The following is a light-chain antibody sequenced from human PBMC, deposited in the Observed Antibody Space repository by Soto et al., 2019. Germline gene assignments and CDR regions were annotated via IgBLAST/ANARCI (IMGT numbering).Light chain of an antibody. CDR3: YSYAGQSMYV. J-gene: IGLJ1*01. CDR1: SSDVGSYNL. CDR2: EGT. V-gene: IGLV2-23*01. Sequence: QSVLTQPASVSGSPGQSITISCTGTSSDVGSYNLVSWYQQHPGKVPELMIYEGTKRPSGVSDRFSGSKSGNTASLTISGLQAEDEADYYCYSYAGQSMYVFGTGTKVTVL.